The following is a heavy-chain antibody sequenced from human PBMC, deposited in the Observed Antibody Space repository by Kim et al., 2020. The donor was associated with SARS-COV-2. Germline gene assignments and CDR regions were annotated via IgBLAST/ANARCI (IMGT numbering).Heavy chain of an antibody. J-gene: IGHJ4*02. CDR3: ESVAAVER. CDR2: IDTDGTTI. CDR1: GFTFSDSW. V-gene: IGHV3-74*01. D-gene: IGHD1-1*01. Sequence: GGSLRLSCVVSGFTFSDSWMHWVRQAPGKGLVWVSRIDTDGTTIDYAHSVKSRFTISRDNAKNTLYLQMNSLRPEDTAVYYCESVAAVERWGQGTLVTVSS.